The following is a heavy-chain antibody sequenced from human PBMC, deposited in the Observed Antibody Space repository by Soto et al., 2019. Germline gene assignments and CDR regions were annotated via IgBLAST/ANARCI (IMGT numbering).Heavy chain of an antibody. CDR2: ISSGSSYI. V-gene: IGHV3-21*01. CDR3: AGGGGAYNWNPIDY. CDR1: GFTFSSYS. Sequence: EVQLVESGGGLVEPGGSLRLSCAASGFTFSSYSMKWVRQAPGKGLEWVSSISSGSSYIYDADSVKGRFTISRVNAKNSLYFQTNSLRAEDTAVEYCAGGGGAYNWNPIDYWGQGTLVTVAS. J-gene: IGHJ4*02. D-gene: IGHD1-20*01.